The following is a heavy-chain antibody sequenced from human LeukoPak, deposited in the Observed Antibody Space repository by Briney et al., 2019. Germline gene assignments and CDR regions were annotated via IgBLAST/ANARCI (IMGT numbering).Heavy chain of an antibody. CDR3: ARDLLFLSAYYYYYCMDV. V-gene: IGHV3-48*03. J-gene: IGHJ6*02. CDR1: GFTFSSYE. Sequence: GGSLRLSCAASGFTFSSYEMNWVCQAPGKGLEWVSYISSSGSTIYYADSVKGRFTIARDNAKNSLYLQMNSLRAEDTAVYYCARDLLFLSAYYYYYCMDVWGQGTTVTVSS. CDR2: ISSSGSTI. D-gene: IGHD2/OR15-2a*01.